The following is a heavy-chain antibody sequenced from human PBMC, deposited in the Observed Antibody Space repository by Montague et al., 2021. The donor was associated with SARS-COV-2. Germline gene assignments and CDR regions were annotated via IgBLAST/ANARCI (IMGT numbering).Heavy chain of an antibody. V-gene: IGHV4-39*01. CDR1: GGSISSSSYF. D-gene: IGHD3-3*01. J-gene: IGHJ4*02. Sequence: SETLSLTCTLSGGSISSSSYFWGWIRQPPGKGLEWIGSIYYSGSTYYXPSLKSRVTISVDTSKNQFSLKLSSVTAADTAVFYCARKTSRGLTIFGVVTASYCFDYWGQGTLVTVSS. CDR3: ARKTSRGLTIFGVVTASYCFDY. CDR2: IYYSGST.